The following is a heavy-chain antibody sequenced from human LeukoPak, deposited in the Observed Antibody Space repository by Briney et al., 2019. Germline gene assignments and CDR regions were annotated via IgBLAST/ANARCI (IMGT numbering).Heavy chain of an antibody. CDR3: ATVSFCSGGSCYSMGYDY. CDR1: GYTFTSYG. CDR2: ISAYNGNT. D-gene: IGHD2-15*01. V-gene: IGHV1-18*01. J-gene: IGHJ4*02. Sequence: ASVKVSCKASGYTFTSYGISWVRQAPGQGLEWMGWISAYNGNTNYAQKLQGRVTMTTDTSTSTAYMELRSLRSEDTAVYYCATVSFCSGGSCYSMGYDYWGQGTLVTVSS.